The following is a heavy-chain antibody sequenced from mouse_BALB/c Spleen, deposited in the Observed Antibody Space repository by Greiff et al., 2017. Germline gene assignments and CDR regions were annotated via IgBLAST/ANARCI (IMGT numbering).Heavy chain of an antibody. V-gene: IGHV5-12-2*01. CDR2: ISNGGGST. D-gene: IGHD3-3*01. Sequence: EVMLVESGGGLVQPGGSLKLSCAASGFTFSSYTMSWVRQTPEKRLEWVAYISNGGGSTYYPDTVKGRFTISRDNAKNTLYLQMSSLKSEDTAMYYCARHRDSYYAMDYWGQGTSVTVSS. J-gene: IGHJ4*01. CDR1: GFTFSSYT. CDR3: ARHRDSYYAMDY.